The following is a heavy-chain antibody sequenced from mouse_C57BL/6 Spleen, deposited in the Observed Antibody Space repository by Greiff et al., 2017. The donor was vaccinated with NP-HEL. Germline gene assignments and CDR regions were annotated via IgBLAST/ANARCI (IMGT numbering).Heavy chain of an antibody. CDR1: GYTFTSYW. D-gene: IGHD2-1*01. Sequence: VQLQQPGTELVKPGASVKLSCKASGYTFTSYWMHWVKQRPGQGLEWIGNINPRNGGTNYNEKFKSKATLTVDKSSSTAYMQLSSLTSEDAAVYYCASPFYSYAMDYWGQGTSVTVSS. J-gene: IGHJ4*01. CDR3: ASPFYSYAMDY. CDR2: INPRNGGT. V-gene: IGHV1-53*01.